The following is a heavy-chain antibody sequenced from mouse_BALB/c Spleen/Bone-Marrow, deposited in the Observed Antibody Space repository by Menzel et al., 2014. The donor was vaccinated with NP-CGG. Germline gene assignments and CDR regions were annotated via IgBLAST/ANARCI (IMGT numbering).Heavy chain of an antibody. CDR2: IRLKSNNYAT. V-gene: IGHV6-6*02. J-gene: IGHJ3*01. CDR3: TDYSWFPY. CDR1: GFTFSNYW. D-gene: IGHD1-1*01. Sequence: EVQGVESGGGLVQPGGSMKLSCVASGFTFSNYWMNWVRQSPEKGLEWVAEIRLKSNNYATHYAESVKGRFTISRDDSKSSVYLQMNNLRTEDTGIYYCTDYSWFPYWGQGTLVTVYA.